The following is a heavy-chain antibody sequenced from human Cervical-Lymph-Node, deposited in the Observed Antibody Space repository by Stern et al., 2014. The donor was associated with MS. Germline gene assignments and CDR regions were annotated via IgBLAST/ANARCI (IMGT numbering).Heavy chain of an antibody. V-gene: IGHV3-9*01. CDR2: ISRISGSS. J-gene: IGHJ4*02. Sequence: VQLVESGGGLVQPGRSLRLSCATSGFTFGDYAMHWVRQVPGKGLEWVSGISRISGSSNYADSVRGRFTISRDNAKSSLYLQMNGLRDDDTALYYCAKVHGGSYHDYFDYWGQGTLVTVSS. D-gene: IGHD1-26*01. CDR3: AKVHGGSYHDYFDY. CDR1: GFTFGDYA.